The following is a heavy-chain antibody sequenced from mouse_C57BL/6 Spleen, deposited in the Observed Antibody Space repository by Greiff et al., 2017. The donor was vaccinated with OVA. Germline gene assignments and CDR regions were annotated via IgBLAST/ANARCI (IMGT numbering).Heavy chain of an antibody. CDR2: INYDGSST. Sequence: EVKLVESKGGLVQPGSSMKLSCTASGFTFSDYYMAWVRQVPEKGLEWVANINYDGSSTYYLDSLKSRFIISRDNAKNILYLQMSSLKSEDTATYYCARELGSYYFDYWGQGTTLTVSS. CDR1: GFTFSDYY. D-gene: IGHD4-1*01. CDR3: ARELGSYYFDY. J-gene: IGHJ2*01. V-gene: IGHV5-16*01.